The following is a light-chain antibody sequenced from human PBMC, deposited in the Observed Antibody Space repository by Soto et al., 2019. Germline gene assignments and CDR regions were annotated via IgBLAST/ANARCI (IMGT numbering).Light chain of an antibody. J-gene: IGLJ1*01. CDR3: SSYTSSSIDDV. CDR1: SSDVGGYNY. Sequence: QSALTQPASVSGSPGQSITISCTGTSSDVGGYNYVSWYQQHPGKAPQLMIYEVSNRPSGVSNRFSGSKSGNTASLTISGLQAEDEADYYCSSYTSSSIDDVFGTGTKVTVL. CDR2: EVS. V-gene: IGLV2-14*01.